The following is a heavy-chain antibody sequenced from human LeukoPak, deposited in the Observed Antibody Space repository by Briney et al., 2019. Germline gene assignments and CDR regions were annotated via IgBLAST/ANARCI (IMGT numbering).Heavy chain of an antibody. CDR1: GFTFRTYS. J-gene: IGHJ6*03. CDR2: ISSHSIYI. Sequence: GGSLRLSCAASGFTFRTYSMNWVRQAPGKGLEWVSTISSHSIYIYYADSVKGRFTVSRDNAKNSLYLQMNSLRVEDTAMYYCATRKCSISACRASSYRCMDDWGKGTTVTVSS. CDR3: ATRKCSISACRASSYRCMDD. D-gene: IGHD2-2*01. V-gene: IGHV3-21*01.